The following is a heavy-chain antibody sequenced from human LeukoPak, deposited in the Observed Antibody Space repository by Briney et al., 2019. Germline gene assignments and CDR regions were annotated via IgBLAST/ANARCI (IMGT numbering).Heavy chain of an antibody. CDR3: VRDGGRRLVRDASDI. V-gene: IGHV4-4*07. Sequence: SETLSLTCTVSGGSISGYYWNWIRQPAGKGLEWIGRIYISGSTNYNPSLKSRVTMSIDTSKSQFSLRLSSVTAADTAVYYCVRDGGRRLVRDASDIWGQGTMVTVSS. CDR1: GGSISGYY. J-gene: IGHJ3*02. D-gene: IGHD3-16*01. CDR2: IYISGST.